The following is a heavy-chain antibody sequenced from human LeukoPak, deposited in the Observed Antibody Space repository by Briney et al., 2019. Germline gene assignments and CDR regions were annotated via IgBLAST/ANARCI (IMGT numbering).Heavy chain of an antibody. D-gene: IGHD2-15*01. J-gene: IGHJ6*01. CDR2: ISSSSYI. CDR3: ARGSEGYCSGGGCYYGMDV. V-gene: IGHV3-21*01. Sequence: GGSLRLSCAASGFTFSSYTMNWVRQAPGKGLEWVSYISSSSYIDYADSVKGRFTISRDNAENSLYLQMNSLRAEDTAVYYCARGSEGYCSGGGCYYGMDVWGQGTTVTVSS. CDR1: GFTFSSYT.